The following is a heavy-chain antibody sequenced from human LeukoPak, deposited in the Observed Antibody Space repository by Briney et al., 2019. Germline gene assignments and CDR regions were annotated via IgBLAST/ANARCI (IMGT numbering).Heavy chain of an antibody. CDR3: AKLSGSYYYYYYMDV. CDR1: GFTFDTYA. J-gene: IGHJ6*03. CDR2: ISGSGGST. D-gene: IGHD1-26*01. V-gene: IGHV3-23*01. Sequence: GGSLRLSCAASGFTFDTYAMSWVRQAPGKGPECVSTISGSGGSTYYADSVKGRFTVSRDSSKNTLYVQMNSLRAEDTAVYYCAKLSGSYYYYYYMDVWGKGTTVTASS.